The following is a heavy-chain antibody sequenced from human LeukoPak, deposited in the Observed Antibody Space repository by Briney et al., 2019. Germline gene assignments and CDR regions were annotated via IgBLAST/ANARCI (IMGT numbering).Heavy chain of an antibody. CDR2: IIPSGHTT. Sequence: PGGSLRLSCAAPGLTFSSHGMNWVRQGPGEGLEWVSGIIPSGHTTYYADSVRGRFTISRYNSRNTVYLQMNSLRAEDTAVYYCAKDDRWLQFCCWGQGTLVTVSA. D-gene: IGHD5-24*01. CDR1: GLTFSSHG. CDR3: AKDDRWLQFCC. J-gene: IGHJ4*02. V-gene: IGHV3-23*01.